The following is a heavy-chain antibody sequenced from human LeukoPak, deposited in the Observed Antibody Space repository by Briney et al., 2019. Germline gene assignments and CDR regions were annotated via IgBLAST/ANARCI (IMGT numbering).Heavy chain of an antibody. D-gene: IGHD2-2*01. J-gene: IGHJ4*02. Sequence: GGSLRLSCAASGFTFSSYGMHWVRQAPGKGLEWVAVISYDGGNKYYADSVKGRFTISRDNSKNTLYLQMNSLRAEDTAVYYCAKESKDIVVVPAAYFDYWGRGTLVTVSS. CDR3: AKESKDIVVVPAAYFDY. CDR2: ISYDGGNK. V-gene: IGHV3-30*18. CDR1: GFTFSSYG.